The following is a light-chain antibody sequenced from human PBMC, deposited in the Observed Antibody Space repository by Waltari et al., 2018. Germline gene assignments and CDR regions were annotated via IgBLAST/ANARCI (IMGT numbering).Light chain of an antibody. CDR2: QDS. CDR1: MLPKKY. CDR3: YSTTDNKLGV. Sequence: SSELTQPSSVSVSPGQTARITCSGDMLPKKYTRWFQPTPDRAPVLVLYQDSARPSGLRERFPGASSGTTVTLTISGAQVEDEADYDCYSTTDNKLGVFGAGTRVTVL. V-gene: IGLV3-27*01. J-gene: IGLJ1*01.